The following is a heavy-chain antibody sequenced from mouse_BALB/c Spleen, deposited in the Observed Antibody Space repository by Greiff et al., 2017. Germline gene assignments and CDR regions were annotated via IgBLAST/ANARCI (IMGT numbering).Heavy chain of an antibody. CDR2: IWAGGST. Sequence: VQRVESGPGLVAPSQSLSITCTASGFSLTSYGVHWVRQPPGKGLEWLGVIWAGGSTNYNSALVSRLSISKDNSKSQVFLKMNTLQTDDTAMYYCALCDGGVAYWGQGTLVTVSA. CDR1: GFSLTSYG. V-gene: IGHV2-9*02. CDR3: ALCDGGVAY. J-gene: IGHJ3*01. D-gene: IGHD2-13*01.